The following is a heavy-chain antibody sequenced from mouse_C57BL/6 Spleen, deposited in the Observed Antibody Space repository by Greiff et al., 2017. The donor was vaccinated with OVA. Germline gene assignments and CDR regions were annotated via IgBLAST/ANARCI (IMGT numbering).Heavy chain of an antibody. V-gene: IGHV1-19*01. J-gene: IGHJ4*01. D-gene: IGHD1-1*01. Sequence: VQLQQSGPVLVKPGASVKMSCKASGYTFTDYYMNWVKQSHGKSLEWIGVINPYNGGTSYNQKFKGKATLTVDKSSSTAYMELNSLTSEDSAVYYCARGPVITTVVVPMDYWGQGTSVTVSS. CDR2: INPYNGGT. CDR1: GYTFTDYY. CDR3: ARGPVITTVVVPMDY.